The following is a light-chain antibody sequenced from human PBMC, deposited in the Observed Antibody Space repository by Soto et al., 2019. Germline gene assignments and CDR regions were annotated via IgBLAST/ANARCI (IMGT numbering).Light chain of an antibody. CDR2: TTS. CDR1: QSIRTG. V-gene: IGKV1-39*01. J-gene: IGKJ1*01. Sequence: IQMTQSHNSLSASVGDRVTITCRASQSIRTGLNWYQQKPGKAPNLLIYTTSNLESGVPSRCSSSGSGTDFTLTINSLQPEDFATYFCQQSYSRPRTFGQGTKVAIK. CDR3: QQSYSRPRT.